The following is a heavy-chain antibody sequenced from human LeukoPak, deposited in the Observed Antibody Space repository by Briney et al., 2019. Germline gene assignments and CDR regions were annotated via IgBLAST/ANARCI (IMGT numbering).Heavy chain of an antibody. D-gene: IGHD3-10*01. CDR1: GGSIRIYY. Sequence: TSETLSLTCTVSGGSIRIYYWSWIRQPPGKGLEWIGYIYYSGSTNYNPSLKSRVTISVDTSKNQFSLKLSSVTAADTAVYYCAREGTDQYYYYYMDVWGKGTTVTVSS. CDR2: IYYSGST. V-gene: IGHV4-59*01. CDR3: AREGTDQYYYYYMDV. J-gene: IGHJ6*03.